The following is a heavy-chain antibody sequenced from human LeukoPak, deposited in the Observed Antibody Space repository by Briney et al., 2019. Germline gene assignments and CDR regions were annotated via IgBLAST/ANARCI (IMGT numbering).Heavy chain of an antibody. CDR1: GGTISSYA. J-gene: IGHJ4*02. CDR3: AAVVPAVMGYFDY. D-gene: IGHD2-2*01. V-gene: IGHV1-69*13. Sequence: SVKVSCKASGGTISSYAISWVRQAPGQGLEWMGGIIPIFGTANYAQKFQGRVTITADESTSTAYMELSSLRSEDTAVYYCAAVVPAVMGYFDYWGQGTLVTVSS. CDR2: IIPIFGTA.